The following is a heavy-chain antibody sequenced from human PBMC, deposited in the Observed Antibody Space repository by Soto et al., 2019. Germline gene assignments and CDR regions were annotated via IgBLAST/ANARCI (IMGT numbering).Heavy chain of an antibody. CDR2: ISYDGSNK. CDR3: AKDLVGSYSGEEYYFDY. J-gene: IGHJ4*02. CDR1: GFTFSSYG. Sequence: QVQLVESGGGVVQPGRSLRLSCAASGFTFSSYGMHWVRQAPGKGLEWVAVISYDGSNKYYADSVKGRFTISRDNSKNTLYLQMNSLRAEDTAVYYCAKDLVGSYSGEEYYFDYWGQGTLVTVSS. D-gene: IGHD1-26*01. V-gene: IGHV3-30*18.